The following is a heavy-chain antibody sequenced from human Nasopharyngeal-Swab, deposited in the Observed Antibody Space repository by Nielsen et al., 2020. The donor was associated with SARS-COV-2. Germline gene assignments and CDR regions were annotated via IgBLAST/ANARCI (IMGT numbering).Heavy chain of an antibody. CDR2: IKQDGSEK. Sequence: GGALKITWAASGFTFSRYWISWGRQAPGKGLEWVANIKQDGSEKYYVDSVKGRFTISRDNAKNSLYLQMNSLRAEDTAVYYCARERGNSLDYWGQGTLVTVSS. CDR3: ARERGNSLDY. CDR1: GFTFSRYW. D-gene: IGHD4-23*01. J-gene: IGHJ4*02. V-gene: IGHV3-7*01.